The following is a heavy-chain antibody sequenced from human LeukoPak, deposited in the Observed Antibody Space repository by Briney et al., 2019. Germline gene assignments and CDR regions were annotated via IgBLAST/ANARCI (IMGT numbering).Heavy chain of an antibody. D-gene: IGHD6-13*01. CDR3: AKVEVRSSSWHTPVCYYMDV. CDR1: GLTFSSYW. Sequence: PGGSLRLSCAASGLTFSSYWMHWVRQAPGKGLVWVSRINSDGSSTSYADSVKGRFTISRDNAKNTLYLQMNSLRAEDTAVYYCAKVEVRSSSWHTPVCYYMDVWGKGTTVTISS. J-gene: IGHJ6*03. CDR2: INSDGSST. V-gene: IGHV3-74*01.